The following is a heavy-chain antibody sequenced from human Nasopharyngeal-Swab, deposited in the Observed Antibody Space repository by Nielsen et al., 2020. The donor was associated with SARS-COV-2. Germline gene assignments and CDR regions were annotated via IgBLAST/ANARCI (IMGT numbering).Heavy chain of an antibody. CDR2: ISSSSSTI. J-gene: IGHJ5*02. CDR1: RFTFSSYS. Sequence: GGSLRLSCVASRFTFSSYSMNWVRQAPGKGLEWVSYISSSSSTIHYADSVKGRFTISRDNAKNSLYLQMNSLRDEDTAVYYCARDGLTYYDILTGYSWFDPWGQGTLVTVSS. V-gene: IGHV3-48*02. D-gene: IGHD3-9*01. CDR3: ARDGLTYYDILTGYSWFDP.